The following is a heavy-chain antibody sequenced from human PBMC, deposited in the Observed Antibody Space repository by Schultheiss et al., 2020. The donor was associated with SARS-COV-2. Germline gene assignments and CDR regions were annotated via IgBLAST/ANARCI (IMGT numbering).Heavy chain of an antibody. CDR1: GFTFSSAW. Sequence: GGSLRLSCAASGFTFSSAWMTWVRQAPGKGLEWVGRIKRKTDGGTTDYAAPVKGRFSISRDDSKNTLYLQMNSLKTEDTAVYYCARGLADWGQGTLVTVSS. J-gene: IGHJ4*02. CDR3: ARGLAD. CDR2: IKRKTDGGTT. V-gene: IGHV3-15*01.